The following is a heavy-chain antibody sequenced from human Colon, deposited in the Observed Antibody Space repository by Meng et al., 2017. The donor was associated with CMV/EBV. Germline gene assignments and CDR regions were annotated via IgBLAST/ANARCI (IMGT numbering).Heavy chain of an antibody. Sequence: SCAASEFTFSNYWMHWVRQAPGKGLMWVARISENGRDTDYADSVKGRFTISRDNAGHTLYLQLNSLRAEDTAVYFCVREVRRSWFDPWGQGTLVTVSS. CDR2: ISENGRDT. CDR1: EFTFSNYW. D-gene: IGHD4-11*01. J-gene: IGHJ5*02. CDR3: VREVRRSWFDP. V-gene: IGHV3-74*01.